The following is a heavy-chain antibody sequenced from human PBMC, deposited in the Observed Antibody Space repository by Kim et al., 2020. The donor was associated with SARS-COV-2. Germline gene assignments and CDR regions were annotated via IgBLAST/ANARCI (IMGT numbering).Heavy chain of an antibody. Sequence: GGSLRLSCAASGFPFTDYNMNWVRQAPGKGLEWVSSISSRSNYRHYADSVKGRFTISRDNVRNTVYLQMNSLSVEDTAVYYCARDQQDYYGSDSWGHGMDVWGQGITVTVSS. CDR3: ARDQQDYYGSDSWGHGMDV. CDR1: GFPFTDYN. V-gene: IGHV3-21*01. CDR2: ISSRSNYR. J-gene: IGHJ6*02. D-gene: IGHD3-10*01.